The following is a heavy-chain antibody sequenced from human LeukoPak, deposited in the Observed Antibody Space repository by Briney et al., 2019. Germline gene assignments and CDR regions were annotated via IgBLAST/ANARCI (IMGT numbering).Heavy chain of an antibody. CDR3: AKDMASPFGVAYFDY. J-gene: IGHJ4*02. Sequence: GGSLRLSCAASGFTFSSYAMSWVRQAPGKGLEWVSAISGSGGGTYYADSVKGRFTISRDNSKNTLYLQMNSLRAEDTAVYYCAKDMASPFGVAYFDYWGQGTLVTVSS. CDR1: GFTFSSYA. CDR2: ISGSGGGT. V-gene: IGHV3-23*01. D-gene: IGHD3-3*01.